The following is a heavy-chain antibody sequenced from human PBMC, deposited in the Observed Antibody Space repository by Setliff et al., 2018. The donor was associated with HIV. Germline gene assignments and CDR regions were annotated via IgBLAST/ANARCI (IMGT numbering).Heavy chain of an antibody. Sequence: SETLSLTCSVSGASISSSAYYWGWIRQPPGKGLEWIGSIYYSGSTFYNPSLKSRVTMSLDTSKNQFSLKLNSVTAADTAMYYCARDPTTGVDYWGQGTLVTVSS. D-gene: IGHD4-4*01. J-gene: IGHJ4*02. CDR3: ARDPTTGVDY. CDR2: IYYSGST. V-gene: IGHV4-39*07. CDR1: GASISSSAYY.